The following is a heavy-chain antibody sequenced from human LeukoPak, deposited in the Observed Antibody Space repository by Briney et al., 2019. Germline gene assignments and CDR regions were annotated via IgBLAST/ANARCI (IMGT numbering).Heavy chain of an antibody. CDR2: IWYDGSNK. CDR3: AKESGSYGFTYFDY. CDR1: GFTSSSYG. D-gene: IGHD5-18*01. Sequence: GRSLRLSCAASGFTSSSYGMHWVRQAPGKGLEWVAVIWYDGSNKYYADSVKGRFTISRDNSKNTLYLQMKSLRAEDTAVYYCAKESGSYGFTYFDYWGQGALVTVSS. J-gene: IGHJ4*02. V-gene: IGHV3-33*06.